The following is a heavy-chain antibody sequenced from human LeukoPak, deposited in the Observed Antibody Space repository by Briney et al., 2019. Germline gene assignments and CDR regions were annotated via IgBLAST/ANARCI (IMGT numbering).Heavy chain of an antibody. V-gene: IGHV3-30-3*01. Sequence: GRSLRLSCAASGFTFSSYAMHWVRQAPGKGLEWVAVISYDGSNKYYADSVKGRFTISRDNSKNTLYLQMNGLRAEDTAVYYCARDAPYYYDSSGYYSYWGQGTLVTVSS. D-gene: IGHD3-22*01. J-gene: IGHJ4*02. CDR2: ISYDGSNK. CDR1: GFTFSSYA. CDR3: ARDAPYYYDSSGYYSY.